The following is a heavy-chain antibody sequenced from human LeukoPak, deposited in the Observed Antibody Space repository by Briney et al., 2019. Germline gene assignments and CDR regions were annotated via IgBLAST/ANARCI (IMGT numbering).Heavy chain of an antibody. CDR2: VHGGNGNT. J-gene: IGHJ4*02. CDR3: ARSLYYFDSSGYYYPFNF. V-gene: IGHV1-3*01. Sequence: ASVKVSCKASGYSFSAYAMHWVRQAPGQRLEWMGWVHGGNGNTKYSQKFQDRVTITRDTSASIAYMELSSLRSEDTAMYYCARSLYYFDSSGYYYPFNFWGQGTLVTVPS. D-gene: IGHD3-22*01. CDR1: GYSFSAYA.